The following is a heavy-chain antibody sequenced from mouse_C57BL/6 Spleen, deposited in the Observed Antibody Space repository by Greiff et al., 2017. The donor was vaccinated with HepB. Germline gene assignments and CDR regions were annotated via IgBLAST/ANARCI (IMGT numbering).Heavy chain of an antibody. V-gene: IGHV14-1*01. CDR2: IDPEDGDT. J-gene: IGHJ1*03. CDR3: TIVDGNHWYFDV. D-gene: IGHD2-1*01. CDR1: GFNFKDYY. Sequence: VQLQQSGAELVRPGASVKLSCTASGFNFKDYYMHWVKQRPEQGLEWIGRIDPEDGDTEYAPKFQGKATMTADTSSNTAYMQLSSLTSEDTAVYYCTIVDGNHWYFDVWGTGTTVTVSS.